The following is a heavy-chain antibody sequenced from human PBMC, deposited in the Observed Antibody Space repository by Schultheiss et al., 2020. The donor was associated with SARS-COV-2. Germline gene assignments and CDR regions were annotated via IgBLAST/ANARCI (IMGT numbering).Heavy chain of an antibody. CDR3: ARRGVGSYSSDAFDI. CDR2: INHSGST. J-gene: IGHJ3*02. D-gene: IGHD5-18*01. V-gene: IGHV4-39*07. CDR1: GGSISSSSYY. Sequence: TLSLTCTVSGGSISSSSYYWGWIRQPPGKGLEWIGEINHSGSTNYNPSLKSRVTISVDTSKNQFSLKLSSVTAADTAVYYCARRGVGSYSSDAFDIWGQGTMVTVSS.